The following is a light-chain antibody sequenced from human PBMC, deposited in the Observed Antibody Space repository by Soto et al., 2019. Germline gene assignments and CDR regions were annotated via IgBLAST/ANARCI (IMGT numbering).Light chain of an antibody. V-gene: IGKV3-20*01. Sequence: ERVLTQSPGTLSLSPGDRATLSCRASQSVRSGHLAWYQQKPGQAPRLLIYDASTRATGIPDRFSGGGSGTDFTLTISRVEPEDFAVYYCHQYGRSASSITFGPGTKVEIK. J-gene: IGKJ3*01. CDR3: HQYGRSASSIT. CDR2: DAS. CDR1: QSVRSGH.